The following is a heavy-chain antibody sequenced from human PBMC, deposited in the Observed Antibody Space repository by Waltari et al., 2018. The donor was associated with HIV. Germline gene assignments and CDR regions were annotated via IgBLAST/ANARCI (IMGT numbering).Heavy chain of an antibody. CDR3: ARSHGRLTLIAGVRSPGDY. J-gene: IGHJ4*02. CDR1: GGSISRSTYY. V-gene: IGHV4-39*07. D-gene: IGHD3-3*01. CDR2: IYYSGTT. Sequence: QLHLQESGPGLVKPSETLSLTCTVSGGSISRSTYYWGWIRQPPGKGPEWIGSIYYSGTTYYNPSLRGRVAISLDTSKNQFSLKVTSVTAADTAIYYCARSHGRLTLIAGVRSPGDYWGQGTLVTVSS.